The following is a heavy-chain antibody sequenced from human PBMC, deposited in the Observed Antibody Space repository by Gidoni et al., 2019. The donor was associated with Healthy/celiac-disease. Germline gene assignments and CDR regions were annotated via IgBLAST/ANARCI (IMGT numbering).Heavy chain of an antibody. V-gene: IGHV3-21*01. J-gene: IGHJ3*02. CDR1: GFTFSSYS. D-gene: IGHD2-15*01. CDR3: ASLLVVVVAATHAFDI. CDR2: ISSSSSYI. Sequence: EVQLVESGGGLVKPGGSLRLSCAASGFTFSSYSMNWVRQAPGKGLEWVSSISSSSSYIYYADSVKGRFTISRDNAKNSLYLQMNSLRAEDTAVYYCASLLVVVVAATHAFDIWGQGTMVTVSS.